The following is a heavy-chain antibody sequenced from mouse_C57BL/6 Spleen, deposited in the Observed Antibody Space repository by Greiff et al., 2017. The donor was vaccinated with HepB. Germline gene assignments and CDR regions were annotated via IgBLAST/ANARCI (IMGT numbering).Heavy chain of an antibody. Sequence: EVNVVESGEGLVKPGGSLKLSCAASGFTFSSYAMSWVRQTPEKRLEWVAYISSGGDYIYYADTVKGRFTISRDNARNTLYLQMSSLKSEDTAMYYCTRGTTVAHWYFDVWGTGTTVTVSS. D-gene: IGHD1-1*01. CDR3: TRGTTVAHWYFDV. V-gene: IGHV5-9-1*02. CDR1: GFTFSSYA. CDR2: ISSGGDYI. J-gene: IGHJ1*03.